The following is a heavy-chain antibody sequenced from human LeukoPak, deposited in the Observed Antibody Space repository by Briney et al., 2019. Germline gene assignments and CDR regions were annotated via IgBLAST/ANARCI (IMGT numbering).Heavy chain of an antibody. CDR2: IWYDGSNK. CDR3: ARGCVAVTYAMFGYGQH. D-gene: IGHD2-15*01. J-gene: IGHJ1*01. CDR1: GFTFSSYG. V-gene: IGHV3-33*01. Sequence: GRSLRLSCAASGFTFSSYGMHWVRQAPGKGLEWVAVIWYDGSNKYYADSVKGRFTISRDNSKNTLYLQMNSLRAEDTAVYYCARGCVAVTYAMFGYGQHWGQGTLVTVSS.